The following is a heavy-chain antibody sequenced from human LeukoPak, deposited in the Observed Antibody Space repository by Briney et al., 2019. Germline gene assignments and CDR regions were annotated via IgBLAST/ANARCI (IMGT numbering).Heavy chain of an antibody. Sequence: SETLSLTCAVYGGSFSGYYWSWIRQPPGKGLEWIGEINHSGSTNYNPSLKSRVTISVDTSKNQFSLKLSSVTAADTAVYYCAKGSSEGWGQGTLVTVSS. CDR1: GGSFSGYY. D-gene: IGHD3-22*01. J-gene: IGHJ4*02. CDR2: INHSGST. V-gene: IGHV4-34*01. CDR3: AKGSSEG.